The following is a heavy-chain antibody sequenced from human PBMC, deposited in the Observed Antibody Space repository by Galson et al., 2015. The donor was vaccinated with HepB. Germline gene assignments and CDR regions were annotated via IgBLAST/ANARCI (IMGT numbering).Heavy chain of an antibody. CDR2: IIPILGIA. D-gene: IGHD3-9*01. J-gene: IGHJ5*02. V-gene: IGHV1-69*04. CDR1: GGTFSSYA. Sequence: SVKVSCKASGGTFSSYAISWVRQAPGQGLEWMGRIIPILGIANYAQKFQGRVTITADRSTSTAYMELSSLRSEDTAVYYCARERYYDILTGYYLEGWFDPWGQGTLVTVSS. CDR3: ARERYYDILTGYYLEGWFDP.